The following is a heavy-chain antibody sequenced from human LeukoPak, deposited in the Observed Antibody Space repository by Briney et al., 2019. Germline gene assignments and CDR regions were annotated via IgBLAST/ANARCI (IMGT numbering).Heavy chain of an antibody. CDR3: ARARSAAGNFDY. D-gene: IGHD6-13*01. Sequence: PSETLSLTCTVSGGSISSGGYYWSWIRQHPGKGLEWIGYIYYSGSTYYNPSLKSRVTISADTSENQFSLKLSSVTAADTAVYYCARARSAAGNFDYWGQGTLVTVSS. J-gene: IGHJ4*02. CDR2: IYYSGST. V-gene: IGHV4-31*03. CDR1: GGSISSGGYY.